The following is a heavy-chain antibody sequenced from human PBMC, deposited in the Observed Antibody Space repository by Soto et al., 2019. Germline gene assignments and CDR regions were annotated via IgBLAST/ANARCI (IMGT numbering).Heavy chain of an antibody. J-gene: IGHJ4*02. CDR2: ISYDGSDE. V-gene: IGHV3-30*18. CDR1: GFTFSSYG. D-gene: IGHD4-17*01. CDR3: AKDRAPMATVTMAD. Sequence: QVQLVESGGGVVQPGESLRLSCAASGFTFSSYGIHWVRQAPGKGLEWVAVISYDGSDENYADSVKGRFAISRDNSKNTLYLQMYSLRVEDTAVYYCAKDRAPMATVTMADWGQGTLVTVSS.